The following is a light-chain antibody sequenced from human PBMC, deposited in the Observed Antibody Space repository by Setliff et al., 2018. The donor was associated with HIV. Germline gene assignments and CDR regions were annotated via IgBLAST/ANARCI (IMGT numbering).Light chain of an antibody. CDR2: DVT. Sequence: QSVLTQPRSVSGSPGQSVTISCTGTSSDVGSYNYVSWYQQHPGKAPKLMIYDVTKRPSGVPDRFSGSKSGNTASLTISGLQAEDEADYYCCLYAGSYTPVIFGGGTKVTVL. J-gene: IGLJ2*01. CDR3: CLYAGSYTPVI. V-gene: IGLV2-11*01. CDR1: SSDVGSYNY.